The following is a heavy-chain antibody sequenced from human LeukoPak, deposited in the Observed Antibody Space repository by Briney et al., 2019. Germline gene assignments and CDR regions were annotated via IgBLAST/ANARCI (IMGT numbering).Heavy chain of an antibody. V-gene: IGHV1-3*01. J-gene: IGHJ4*02. CDR3: ARGVVVVAATDY. D-gene: IGHD2-15*01. Sequence: ASEKISCKASGYTFTTYAMYWVRQAPGQRLEWMGWINAGNGNTKYSQKFQGRVTITRDTSASTAYMELSSLRSEDTAVYYCARGVVVVAATDYWGQGTLVTVSS. CDR1: GYTFTTYA. CDR2: INAGNGNT.